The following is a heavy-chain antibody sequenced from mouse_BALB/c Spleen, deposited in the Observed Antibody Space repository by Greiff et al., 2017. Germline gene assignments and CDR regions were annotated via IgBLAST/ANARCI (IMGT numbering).Heavy chain of an antibody. CDR3: ARGGYLYYFDY. Sequence: DVMLVESGGGLVQPGGSRKLSCAASGFTFSSFGMHWVRQAPEKGLEWVAYISSASSTIYYADTVKGRFTISRDNPKNTLFLQMTSLRSEDTAMYYCARGGYLYYFDYWGQGTTLTVSS. CDR2: ISSASSTI. J-gene: IGHJ2*01. D-gene: IGHD2-2*01. CDR1: GFTFSSFG. V-gene: IGHV5-17*02.